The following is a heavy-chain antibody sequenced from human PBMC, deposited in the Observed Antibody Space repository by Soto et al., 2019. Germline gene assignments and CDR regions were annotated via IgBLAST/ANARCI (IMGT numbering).Heavy chain of an antibody. CDR1: GGSFSDYY. CDR3: ARGPFIRISIFGVVITPTSGFSMDV. D-gene: IGHD3-3*01. Sequence: SQTLSLTCAVYGGSFSDYYCSWIRQLPGKGLEWIGETNNSGSTSYNPSLKSRVTISLDTSRSQFSLRLSTVTAADTAVYYCARGPFIRISIFGVVITPTSGFSMDVWGKRTTVTGSS. CDR2: TNNSGST. J-gene: IGHJ6*03. V-gene: IGHV4-34*01.